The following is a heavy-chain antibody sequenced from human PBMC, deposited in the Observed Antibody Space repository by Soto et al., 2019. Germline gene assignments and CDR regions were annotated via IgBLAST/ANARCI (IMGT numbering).Heavy chain of an antibody. V-gene: IGHV1-69*02. CDR1: GGTFSSYT. J-gene: IGHJ3*02. D-gene: IGHD2-15*01. CDR2: IIPIHGIA. CDR3: TIFVVVVGATNHDDAFDI. Sequence: QVQLVQSGAEVKKPGSSVKVSCKASGGTFSSYTISWVRQAPGQGLEWMGRIIPIHGIANYAQKFQGRVTITAKKSTSTAYMEMSSLRSEDTAVYYCTIFVVVVGATNHDDAFDIWGQGTMVTVSS.